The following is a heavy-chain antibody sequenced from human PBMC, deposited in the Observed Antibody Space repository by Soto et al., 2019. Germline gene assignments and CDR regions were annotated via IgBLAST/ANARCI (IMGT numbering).Heavy chain of an antibody. CDR3: AREVRKQQRPSSDAFDI. V-gene: IGHV3-20*01. Sequence: EVQLVESGGGVVRPGGSLRLSCAASGFTFDDYGMSWVRQAPGKGLEWVSGINWNGGSTGYADSVKGRFTISRDNAKNSLYLQMNSLRAEDTALYHCAREVRKQQRPSSDAFDIWGQGTMVTVSS. CDR2: INWNGGST. D-gene: IGHD6-13*01. J-gene: IGHJ3*02. CDR1: GFTFDDYG.